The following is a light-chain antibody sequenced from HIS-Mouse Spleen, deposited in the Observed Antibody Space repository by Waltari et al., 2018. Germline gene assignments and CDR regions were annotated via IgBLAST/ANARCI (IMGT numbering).Light chain of an antibody. CDR3: CSDAGSSTWV. CDR1: SRNVGSYNL. J-gene: IGLJ3*02. CDR2: EGS. V-gene: IGLV2-23*01. Sequence: QSSLTQPASVSGPPGQPITISWNGTSRNVGSYNLISWYQQHPGKAPKRMIYEGSKRPSGVSSRFAGSKSGNTTSLTSSGLQADDEAYYYCCSDAGSSTWVFGGGTKLTVL.